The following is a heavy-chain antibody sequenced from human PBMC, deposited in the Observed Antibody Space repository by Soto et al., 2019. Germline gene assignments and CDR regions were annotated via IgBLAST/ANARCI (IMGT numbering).Heavy chain of an antibody. Sequence: ASVKVSCKASGYTFTSYATHWVRQAPGQRLEWMGWINAGNGNTKYSQKFQGRVIITRDTSASTAYMELSSLRSEDTAVYYCARSRARSSSWNDAFDIWGQGTMVTVSS. CDR1: GYTFTSYA. D-gene: IGHD6-13*01. CDR3: ARSRARSSSWNDAFDI. CDR2: INAGNGNT. J-gene: IGHJ3*02. V-gene: IGHV1-3*01.